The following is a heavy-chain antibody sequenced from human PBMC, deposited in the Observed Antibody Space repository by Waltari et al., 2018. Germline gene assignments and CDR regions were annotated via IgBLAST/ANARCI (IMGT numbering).Heavy chain of an antibody. V-gene: IGHV4-30-4*08. J-gene: IGHJ6*03. CDR3: ARDRAYYDFWSGHYYYYYMDV. CDR2: IYYSGST. CDR1: GGSISSGDYY. D-gene: IGHD3-3*01. Sequence: QVQLQESGPGLVKPSQTLSLTCTVSGGSISSGDYYWSWIRQPPGKGLEWIGYIYYSGSTSYIPSLKSRVTISVDTSKNQFSLRLSSVTAADTAVYYCARDRAYYDFWSGHYYYYYMDVWGKGTTVTISS.